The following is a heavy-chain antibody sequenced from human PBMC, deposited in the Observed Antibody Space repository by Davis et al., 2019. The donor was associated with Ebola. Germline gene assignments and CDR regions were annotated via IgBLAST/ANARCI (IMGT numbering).Heavy chain of an antibody. Sequence: SETLSLTCTVSGYSISSGYYWGWIRQPPGKGLEWIGSIYHSGSTYYNPSLKSRVTISVDTSKNQFSLKLSSVTAADTAVYYCAGTVTTPYFDYWGQGTLVTVSS. V-gene: IGHV4-38-2*02. CDR1: GYSISSGYY. CDR2: IYHSGST. CDR3: AGTVTTPYFDY. J-gene: IGHJ4*02. D-gene: IGHD4-17*01.